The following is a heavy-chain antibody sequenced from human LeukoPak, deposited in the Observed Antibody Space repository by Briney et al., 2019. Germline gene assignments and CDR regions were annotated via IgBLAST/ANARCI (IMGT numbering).Heavy chain of an antibody. J-gene: IGHJ5*02. CDR1: GYSFTSYW. Sequence: KRGESLKISCKGSGYSFTSYWIGRVRQMPGKGLEWMGIIYPGDSDTRYSPSFQGQVTISADKSISTAYLQWSSLKASDTAMYYCARQAPTYYYDSSGYLNWFDPWGQGTLVTVSS. D-gene: IGHD3-22*01. CDR3: ARQAPTYYYDSSGYLNWFDP. V-gene: IGHV5-51*01. CDR2: IYPGDSDT.